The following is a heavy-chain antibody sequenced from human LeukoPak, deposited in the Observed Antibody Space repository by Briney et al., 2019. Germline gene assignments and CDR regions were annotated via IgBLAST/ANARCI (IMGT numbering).Heavy chain of an antibody. CDR2: INTNTGNP. CDR1: GYTFTRYA. V-gene: IGHV7-4-1*02. D-gene: IGHD3-22*01. J-gene: IGHJ4*02. Sequence: VASVKVSCKASGYTFTRYAMNWVRQAPGQGPEWMGWINTNTGNPTYAQGFTGRFVFSLDTSVSTAFLQITSLKAEDTAVYYCARAPYDSSGYYVYWGQGTLVTVSS. CDR3: ARAPYDSSGYYVY.